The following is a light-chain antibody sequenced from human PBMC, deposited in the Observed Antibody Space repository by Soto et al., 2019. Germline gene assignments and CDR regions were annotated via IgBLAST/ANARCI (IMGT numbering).Light chain of an antibody. V-gene: IGKV1-39*01. CDR2: APS. CDR3: QQSYSAPYT. CDR1: QSIYSS. Sequence: DIQMTQSPSSLSASVGDRVTITCRASQSIYSSLNWYHQKPGKAPKLLIYAPSNLQSGVPSRFSGSGSGTDFTLSISSLQPEDFATYYCQQSYSAPYTFGQGTKLEI. J-gene: IGKJ2*01.